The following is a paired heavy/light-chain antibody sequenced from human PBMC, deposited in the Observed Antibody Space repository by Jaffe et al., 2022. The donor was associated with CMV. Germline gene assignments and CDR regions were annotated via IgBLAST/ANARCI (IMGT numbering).Heavy chain of an antibody. D-gene: IGHD2-8*01. CDR1: GFTFSSYS. V-gene: IGHV3-21*01. Sequence: EVQLVESGGGLVKPGGSLRLSCAASGFTFSSYSMNWVRQPPGKGLEWVASTISSGSYTFYADSVKGRFTIFRDNAKNSLYLQMNSLRAADTAVYYCASENCTIGDCFYDFWGQGTLVTVSS. CDR2: TISSGSYT. CDR3: ASENCTIGDCFYDF. J-gene: IGHJ4*02.
Light chain of an antibody. CDR2: GDT. V-gene: IGLV1-40*01. J-gene: IGLJ2*01. CDR1: SSNIGAGYD. Sequence: QSVLTQPPSMSGAPGQRVTVSCTGSSSNIGAGYDVHWYQYLPGTAPKLLIYGDTNRPSGVPDRFSGSKSATSASLAITGLQAEDEAEYYCQSYDRSLSVVVFGGGTKLTVL. CDR3: QSYDRSLSVVV.